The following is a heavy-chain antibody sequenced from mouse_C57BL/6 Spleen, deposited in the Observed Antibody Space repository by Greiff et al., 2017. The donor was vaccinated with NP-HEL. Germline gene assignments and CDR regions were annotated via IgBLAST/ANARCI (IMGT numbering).Heavy chain of an antibody. J-gene: IGHJ3*01. CDR1: GYTFTSYW. D-gene: IGHD3-3*01. CDR2: IYPGSGST. V-gene: IGHV1-55*01. CDR3: ARERGRVAY. Sequence: QVQLKQSGAELVKPGASVKMSCKASGYTFTSYWITWVKQRPGQGLAWIGDIYPGSGSTNYNEKFKSKATLTVDTSSSTAYRQLSSLTSEDSAVYYCARERGRVAYRGQGTLVTVSA.